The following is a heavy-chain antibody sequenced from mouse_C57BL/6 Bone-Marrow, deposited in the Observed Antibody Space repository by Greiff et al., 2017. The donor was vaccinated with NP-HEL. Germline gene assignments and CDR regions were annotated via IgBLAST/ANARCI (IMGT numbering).Heavy chain of an antibody. J-gene: IGHJ1*03. CDR2: IRSKSNNYAT. CDR1: GFSFNTYA. D-gene: IGHD1-1*01. V-gene: IGHV10-1*01. CDR3: VRQFYYGSRKYFDV. Sequence: EVQLVESGGGLVQPKGSLKLSCAASGFSFNTYAMNWVRQAPGKGLEWVARIRSKSNNYATYYADSVKDRFTISRDDSESMLYLQMNNLKTEDTAMYYCVRQFYYGSRKYFDVWGTGTTVTVSS.